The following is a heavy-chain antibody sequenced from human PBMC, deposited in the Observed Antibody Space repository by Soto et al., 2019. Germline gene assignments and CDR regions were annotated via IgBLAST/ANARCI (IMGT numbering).Heavy chain of an antibody. J-gene: IGHJ4*02. CDR3: TREITASDY. V-gene: IGHV3-21*01. Sequence: GGSLRLSFTASGFTFSSYSMNWVRQAPGKGLEWVSPISSSSSHIYYVDSVKGRFTVSRDNAKNSVYLQMNSLRAEDTAVYYCTREITASDYWGQGNLVTVSS. CDR1: GFTFSSYS. CDR2: ISSSSSHI.